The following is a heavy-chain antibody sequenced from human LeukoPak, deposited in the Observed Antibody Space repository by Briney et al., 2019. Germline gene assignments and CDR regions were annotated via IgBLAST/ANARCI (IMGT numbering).Heavy chain of an antibody. D-gene: IGHD2-2*01. J-gene: IGHJ4*02. CDR3: ARDNAPAGGGLDY. CDR1: GFTVSSNH. Sequence: GGSLRLSCAASGFTVSSNHMTWVRQAPGKGLEWVSEIYTGGLTFYADSETGRFTISRDNSKNTVYLQMNSLGVEDTARYYCARDNAPAGGGLDYWGQGTLVTVSS. V-gene: IGHV3-53*01. CDR2: IYTGGLT.